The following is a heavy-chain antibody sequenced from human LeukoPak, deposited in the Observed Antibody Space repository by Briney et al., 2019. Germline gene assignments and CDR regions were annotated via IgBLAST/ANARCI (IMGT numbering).Heavy chain of an antibody. CDR3: ARDRGYCSSTSCGRAFDI. V-gene: IGHV1-18*01. CDR2: ISAYNGNT. J-gene: IGHJ3*02. Sequence: ASVKVSCKASGGTFSSYAISWVRQAPGQGLEWMGWISAYNGNTNYAQKLQGRVTMTTDTSTSTAYMELRSLRSDDTAVYYCARDRGYCSSTSCGRAFDIWGQGTMVTVSS. D-gene: IGHD2-2*01. CDR1: GGTFSSYA.